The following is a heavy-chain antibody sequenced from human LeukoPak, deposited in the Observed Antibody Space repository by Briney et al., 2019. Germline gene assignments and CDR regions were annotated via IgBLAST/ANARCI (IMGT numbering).Heavy chain of an antibody. Sequence: SVKVSCKASGGTFSSYAISWVRQAPGQGLEWMGGIIPIFGTANYAQKFQGRVTITTDESTSTAYMELSSLRPEDTAVYYCAGRTLGSGYDPGVCDYWGQGTLVTVSS. J-gene: IGHJ4*02. CDR2: IIPIFGTA. D-gene: IGHD5-12*01. CDR1: GGTFSSYA. V-gene: IGHV1-69*05. CDR3: AGRTLGSGYDPGVCDY.